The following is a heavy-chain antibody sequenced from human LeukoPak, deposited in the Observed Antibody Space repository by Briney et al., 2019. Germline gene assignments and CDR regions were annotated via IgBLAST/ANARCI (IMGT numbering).Heavy chain of an antibody. CDR1: GFAFSYYW. CDR2: IKQDGNEN. CDR3: ARVVADYADSPYFYYYMDV. V-gene: IGHV3-7*01. D-gene: IGHD4-17*01. J-gene: IGHJ6*03. Sequence: PGGSLRLSCAASGFAFSYYWMTWVRQAPGKGLEWVANIKQDGNENDFVDSLKGRFTVSRDNARNSLYLQMNSLRAEDTAVYYCARVVADYADSPYFYYYMDVWGKGTTVTVSS.